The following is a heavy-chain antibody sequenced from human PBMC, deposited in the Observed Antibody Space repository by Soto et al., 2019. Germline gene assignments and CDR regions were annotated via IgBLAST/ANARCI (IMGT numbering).Heavy chain of an antibody. CDR2: IYYSGST. Sequence: SETLSLTCTVSGGSISSGGYYWSWIRQHPGKGLEWIGYIYYSGSTYYNPSLKSRVTISVDTSKNRFSLKLSSVTAADTAVYYCARDGYADSSGYYDWGQGTLVTVSS. J-gene: IGHJ4*02. D-gene: IGHD3-22*01. CDR1: GGSISSGGYY. CDR3: ARDGYADSSGYYD. V-gene: IGHV4-31*03.